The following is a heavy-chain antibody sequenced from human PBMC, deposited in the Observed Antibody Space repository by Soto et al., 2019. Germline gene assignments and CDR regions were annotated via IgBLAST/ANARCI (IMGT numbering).Heavy chain of an antibody. Sequence: GGSLRLSCAASGFTFSNAWMNWVRQAPGKGLEWVGRIKSKTDGGTTDYAAPVKGRFTISRDDSKNTLYLQMNSLKTEDTAVYYCTTELPYYYGSGSYYRGYYYYYYGMDVWGQGTTVTVSS. CDR3: TTELPYYYGSGSYYRGYYYYYYGMDV. D-gene: IGHD3-10*01. V-gene: IGHV3-15*07. CDR1: GFTFSNAW. J-gene: IGHJ6*02. CDR2: IKSKTDGGTT.